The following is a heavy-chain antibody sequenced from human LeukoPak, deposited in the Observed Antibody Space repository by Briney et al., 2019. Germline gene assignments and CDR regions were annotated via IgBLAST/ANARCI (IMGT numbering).Heavy chain of an antibody. V-gene: IGHV4-59*12. D-gene: IGHD4-23*01. CDR3: ARETTTLDFDY. CDR2: IYYSGST. J-gene: IGHJ4*02. CDR1: GGSISSYY. Sequence: PSETLSLTCTVSGGSISSYYWSWIRQPPGKGLEWIGYIYYSGSTYYNPSLKSRVTISVDTSKNQFSLKLSSVTAADTAVYYCARETTTLDFDYWGQGTLVTVSS.